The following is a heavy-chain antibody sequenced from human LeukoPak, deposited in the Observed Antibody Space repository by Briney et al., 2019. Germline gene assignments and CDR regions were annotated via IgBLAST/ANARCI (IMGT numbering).Heavy chain of an antibody. CDR2: IYYSGST. CDR3: ARKKGCRTYFDY. Sequence: SETLSLTCTVSGGSISSYYWSWIRQPPGKGLEWIGYIYYSGSTNYNPSLKSRVTISVDTSKNQFSLKLSSVTAADTAVYYCARKKGCRTYFDYWGQGTLVTVSS. V-gene: IGHV4-59*08. D-gene: IGHD1-14*01. J-gene: IGHJ4*02. CDR1: GGSISSYY.